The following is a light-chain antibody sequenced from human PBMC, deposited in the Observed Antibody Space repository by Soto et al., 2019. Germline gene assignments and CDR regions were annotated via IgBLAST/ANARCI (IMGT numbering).Light chain of an antibody. Sequence: QPASVSGSPGQSITISCTGTSSDVGGYNYVSWYQQHPGKAPKLMIYEVKNRSSGVSNRFSGSKSGNTASLTISGLQAEDEADYYCSSYTTTNTYVFGTGTKLTVL. J-gene: IGLJ1*01. CDR2: EVK. V-gene: IGLV2-14*01. CDR3: SSYTTTNTYV. CDR1: SSDVGGYNY.